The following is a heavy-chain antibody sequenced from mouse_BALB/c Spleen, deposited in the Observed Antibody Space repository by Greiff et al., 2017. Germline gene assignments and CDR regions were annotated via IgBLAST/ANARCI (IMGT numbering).Heavy chain of an antibody. Sequence: VQLQQSGAELVRPGSSVKISCKASGYAFSSYWMNWVKQRPGQGLEWIGQIYPGDGDTNYNGKFKGKATLTADKSTSIAYMQLSSLSSEDSAVYFCARVDDNDGAWIAYWGQGTLVTVSA. J-gene: IGHJ3*01. V-gene: IGHV1-80*01. CDR3: ARVDDNDGAWIAY. CDR1: GYAFSSYW. CDR2: IYPGDGDT. D-gene: IGHD2-4*01.